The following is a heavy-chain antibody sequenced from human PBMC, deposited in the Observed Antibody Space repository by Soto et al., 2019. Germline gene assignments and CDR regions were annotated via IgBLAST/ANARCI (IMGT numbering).Heavy chain of an antibody. CDR2: IIPIFGTA. Sequence: QVQLVQSRAEVKKPGSSVKVSCKASGGTFSSYAISWVRQAPGQGLEWMGGIIPIFGTANYAQKFQGRLTITADESTSTAYMELSSLRSDDTAVYYCASGATVVLAPGPRFDYLGQGTLVTVSS. D-gene: IGHD3-3*02. V-gene: IGHV1-69*01. CDR1: GGTFSSYA. J-gene: IGHJ4*02. CDR3: ASGATVVLAPGPRFDY.